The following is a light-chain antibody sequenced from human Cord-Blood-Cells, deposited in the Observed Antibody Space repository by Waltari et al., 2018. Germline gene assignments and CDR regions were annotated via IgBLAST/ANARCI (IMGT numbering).Light chain of an antibody. CDR3: AAWDDSLNGYV. CDR1: RSNNGNTV. J-gene: IGLJ1*01. V-gene: IGLV1-36*01. Sequence: QSVMPHPPSVSEAPQQRLTISCFRSRSNNGNTVVISYQQLPGKAPKLLIYYDDLLPSGVSDRFSGSKSGTSASLASSGLQSEDEADYYCAAWDDSLNGYVFGTGTKVTVL. CDR2: YDD.